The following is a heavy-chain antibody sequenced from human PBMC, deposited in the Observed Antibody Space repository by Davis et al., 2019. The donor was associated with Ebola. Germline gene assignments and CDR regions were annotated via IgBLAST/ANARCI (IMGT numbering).Heavy chain of an antibody. CDR1: GLSVSDTY. D-gene: IGHD4-17*01. V-gene: IGHV3-21*01. Sequence: GGSLRLSCAASGLSVSDTYMNWVRQPPGGGLEWVASIKSDMSYIYYAASVRGRFTVSRDNAKNTLFLEMTSLKVEDSAVYFCARKDFGDYAYSDYWGQGTLVTVSS. J-gene: IGHJ4*02. CDR2: IKSDMSYI. CDR3: ARKDFGDYAYSDY.